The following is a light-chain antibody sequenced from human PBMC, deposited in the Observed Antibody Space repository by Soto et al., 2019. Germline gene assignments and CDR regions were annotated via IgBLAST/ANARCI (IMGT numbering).Light chain of an antibody. CDR1: SSNIGNNA. CDR3: AAWDDSLNGRV. V-gene: IGLV1-36*01. Sequence: QSVLTQPPSVSEAPRQRVTISCSGSSSNIGNNAVNWYQQLPGKAPKLLIYYDDLLPSGVSDRFSGSKSGTSASLAISGLQSEDEADHYCAAWDDSLNGRVFGGGTKLTVL. CDR2: YDD. J-gene: IGLJ3*02.